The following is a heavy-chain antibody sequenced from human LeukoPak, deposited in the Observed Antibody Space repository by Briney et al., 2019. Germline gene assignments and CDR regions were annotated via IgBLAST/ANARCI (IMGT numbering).Heavy chain of an antibody. CDR2: ISAYNGNT. J-gene: IGHJ3*02. CDR3: ARDQVRELLWSADAFDI. D-gene: IGHD1-26*01. CDR1: GYTFTSYG. V-gene: IGHV1-18*01. Sequence: WASVKVSCKASGYTFTSYGISWVRQAPGQGLEWMGWISAYNGNTNYARKLQGRVTMTTDTSTSTAYMELRSLRSDDTAVYYCARDQVRELLWSADAFDIWGQGTMVTVSS.